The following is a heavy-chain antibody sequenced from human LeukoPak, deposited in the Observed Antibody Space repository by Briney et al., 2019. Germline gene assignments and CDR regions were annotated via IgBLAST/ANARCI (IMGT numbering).Heavy chain of an antibody. CDR2: IIPIFGTA. CDR1: GYTFTSYG. D-gene: IGHD6-6*01. CDR3: ARVALGGYSSSSSGDDY. Sequence: SVKVSCKASGYTFTSYGISWVRQAPGQGLEWMGGIIPIFGTANYAQKFQGRVTITTDESTSTAYMELSSLRSEDTAVYYCARVALGGYSSSSSGDDYWSQGTLVTVSS. J-gene: IGHJ4*02. V-gene: IGHV1-69*05.